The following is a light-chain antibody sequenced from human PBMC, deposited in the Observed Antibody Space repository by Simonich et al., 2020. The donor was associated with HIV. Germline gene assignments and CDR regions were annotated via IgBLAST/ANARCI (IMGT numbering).Light chain of an antibody. CDR1: QSISTY. V-gene: IGKV1-39*01. J-gene: IGKJ3*01. CDR3: QQSFSTPFT. Sequence: DIQMTQSPSSLSASVRDRVTITCRASQSISTYLNWYQPKPGKAPKLLIYAASSLQSGVPSRFSGIGSGTDFILTISSLQPEDFATYYCQQSFSTPFTFGPGTKVDIK. CDR2: AAS.